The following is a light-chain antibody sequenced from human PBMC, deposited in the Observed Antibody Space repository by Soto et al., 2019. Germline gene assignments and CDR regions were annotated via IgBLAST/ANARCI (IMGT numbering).Light chain of an antibody. Sequence: QSVLTQPPSASGTPGQRVTIACSGSSSNIGSNPVNWYQQLPGTAPKLTIYDNIDRPSGVPDRFSGSKSGTAASLAISGLQPDDEADYYCAAWDDSLKAWVLGGGTKLTV. CDR1: SSNIGSNP. V-gene: IGLV1-44*01. CDR3: AAWDDSLKAWV. J-gene: IGLJ3*02. CDR2: DNI.